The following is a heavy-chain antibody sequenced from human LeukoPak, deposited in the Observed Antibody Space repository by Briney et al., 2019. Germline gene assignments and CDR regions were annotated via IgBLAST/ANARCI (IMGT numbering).Heavy chain of an antibody. CDR3: TSGGSGRDY. J-gene: IGHJ4*02. Sequence: PGGSLRLSCAASGFTFSSYEMNWVRQAPGKGLEWVGFIRTKAYGGTTEYAASVKGRFTISRDDSKSIAYLQMNSLKTEDTAVYYCTSGGSGRDYWGQGTLVTVSS. CDR1: GFTFSSYE. CDR2: IRTKAYGGTT. V-gene: IGHV3-49*04. D-gene: IGHD2-15*01.